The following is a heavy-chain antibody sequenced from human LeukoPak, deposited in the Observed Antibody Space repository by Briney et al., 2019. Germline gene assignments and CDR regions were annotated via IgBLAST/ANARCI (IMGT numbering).Heavy chain of an antibody. D-gene: IGHD6-19*01. V-gene: IGHV1-3*01. CDR2: INAGNGNT. Sequence: ASVKVSCKASGYTFTSYGISWVRQAPGQRLEWMGWINAGNGNTKYSQKFQGRVTITRDTSASTAYMELSSLRSEDTAVYYCARDRGAVAPYFDYWGQGTLVTVSS. CDR1: GYTFTSYG. J-gene: IGHJ4*02. CDR3: ARDRGAVAPYFDY.